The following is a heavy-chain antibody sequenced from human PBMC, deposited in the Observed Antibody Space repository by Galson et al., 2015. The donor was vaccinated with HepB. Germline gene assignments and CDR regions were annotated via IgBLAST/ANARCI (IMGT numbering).Heavy chain of an antibody. Sequence: SLRLSCAASGFTFSSYTMHWVRQAPGKGLEYVSTISSNGGSTIYADSVKGRFTISRDNSKNTLYLQMGSLRVEDMAVYYCARGPNGYTGYFCEYWGQGTLVTVSS. CDR3: ARGPNGYTGYFCEY. CDR2: ISSNGGST. D-gene: IGHD5-18*01. J-gene: IGHJ4*02. CDR1: GFTFSSYT. V-gene: IGHV3-64*02.